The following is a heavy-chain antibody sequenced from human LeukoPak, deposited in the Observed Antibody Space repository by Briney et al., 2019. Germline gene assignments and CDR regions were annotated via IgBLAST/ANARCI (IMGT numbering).Heavy chain of an antibody. J-gene: IGHJ5*02. CDR3: VREDNCFDP. Sequence: PSETLSLTCTVSGGSMTSYYWSWIRQPPGKGLEWIGYIYYTGSINYNPSLKSRVTISIDTSKNQFSLILNSVTAADTAIYYCVREDNCFDPWGQGTLVTVSS. V-gene: IGHV4-59*01. CDR1: GGSMTSYY. CDR2: IYYTGSI.